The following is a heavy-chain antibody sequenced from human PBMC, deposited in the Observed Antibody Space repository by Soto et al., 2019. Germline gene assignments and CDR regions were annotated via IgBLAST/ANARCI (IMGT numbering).Heavy chain of an antibody. J-gene: IGHJ5*02. CDR3: ARADLLWDSLDL. Sequence: GGSLRLSCAASGFPFRNFAMAWVRQAPGKGLEWVSIISNSGSSTYHGDSVKGRFTTSRDNSKGALSLHMRGVRIDDTAVYFCARADLLWDSLDLWGQGTQVTSPQ. CDR2: ISNSGSST. CDR1: GFPFRNFA. D-gene: IGHD2-2*01. V-gene: IGHV3-23*05.